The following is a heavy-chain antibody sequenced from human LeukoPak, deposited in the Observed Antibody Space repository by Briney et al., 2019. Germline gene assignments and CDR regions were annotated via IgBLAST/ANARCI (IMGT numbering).Heavy chain of an antibody. D-gene: IGHD4-17*01. CDR2: ISGSGVST. Sequence: HPGGSLRLSCAASGFRFSSYAMSWVRQAPGKGLEWVSAISGSGVSTYYADSVKGRFTDSRDNAKNSLYLQMNSLTAEDTAVYYCARGAGRYGDYRDYWGQGTLVTVSS. J-gene: IGHJ4*02. CDR3: ARGAGRYGDYRDY. CDR1: GFRFSSYA. V-gene: IGHV3-23*01.